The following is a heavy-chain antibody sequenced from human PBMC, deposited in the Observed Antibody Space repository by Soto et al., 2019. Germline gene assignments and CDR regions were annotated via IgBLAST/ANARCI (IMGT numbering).Heavy chain of an antibody. D-gene: IGHD2-2*01. J-gene: IGHJ6*02. CDR3: ARTNAVVPAALRYYYYYGMDV. CDR2: MNPNSGNT. V-gene: IGHV1-8*01. CDR1: GYTFTSYD. Sequence: GASVKVSCKASGYTFTSYDINWVRQATGQGLEWMGWMNPNSGNTGYAQKFQGRVTMTRNTSISTAYMELSSLRSEDTAVYYCARTNAVVPAALRYYYYYGMDVWGQGTTVTVSS.